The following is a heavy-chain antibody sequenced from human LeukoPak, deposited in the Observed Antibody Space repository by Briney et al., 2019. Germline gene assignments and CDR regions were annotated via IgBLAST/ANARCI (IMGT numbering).Heavy chain of an antibody. Sequence: GGSLRLSCAASGFTFNSYWMHWVRQAPGKGLVGVSRINNDGTSTSYADSVKGRFTISRDNAKSTLYLQMNSLRAEDTAVYYCAREGGYSSGPDYWGQGALVTVSS. CDR2: INNDGTST. V-gene: IGHV3-74*01. CDR3: AREGGYSSGPDY. CDR1: GFTFNSYW. D-gene: IGHD5-18*01. J-gene: IGHJ4*02.